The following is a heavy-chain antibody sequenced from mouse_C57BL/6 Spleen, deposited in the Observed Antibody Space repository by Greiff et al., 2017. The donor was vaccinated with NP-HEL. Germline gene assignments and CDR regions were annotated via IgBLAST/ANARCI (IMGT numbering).Heavy chain of an antibody. D-gene: IGHD1-1*01. J-gene: IGHJ1*03. V-gene: IGHV5-9*01. CDR3: ARHGPDYYGSSPRYFDV. Sequence: EVKLVESGGGLVKPGGSLKLSCAASGFTFSSYTMSWVRQTPEKRLEWVATISGGGGNTYYPDRGKGRFTISRDNAKNTLYLQMSSLRAEDTALYYCARHGPDYYGSSPRYFDVWGTGTTVTVSS. CDR1: GFTFSSYT. CDR2: ISGGGGNT.